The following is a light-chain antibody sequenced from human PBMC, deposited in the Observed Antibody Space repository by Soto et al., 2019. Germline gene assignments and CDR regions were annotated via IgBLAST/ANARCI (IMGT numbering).Light chain of an antibody. CDR2: DAS. J-gene: IGKJ1*01. Sequence: DIQMTQSPSTLSASVGDRVTITCRASQSLSSWLAWYQQKPGKAPKLPIYDASSLESGVPSRFSGSGSGTEFTLTISSLQPDDFATYYCQQYNSYPWTFGQGTKVEIK. CDR1: QSLSSW. CDR3: QQYNSYPWT. V-gene: IGKV1-5*01.